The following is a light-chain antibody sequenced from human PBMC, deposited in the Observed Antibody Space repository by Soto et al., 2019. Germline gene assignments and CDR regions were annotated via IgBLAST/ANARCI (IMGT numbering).Light chain of an antibody. CDR3: QQYGSSPYT. CDR1: QSVSSNF. J-gene: IGKJ2*01. V-gene: IGKV3-20*01. Sequence: EIVLTQSPGTLSLSPGERATLSCRASQSVSSNFLVWYQQKPGQAPRLLIYDASSRATGIPDRFSGSGSGTDFTLIISRLEPEDFAVYYCQQYGSSPYTFGQGTKLEIK. CDR2: DAS.